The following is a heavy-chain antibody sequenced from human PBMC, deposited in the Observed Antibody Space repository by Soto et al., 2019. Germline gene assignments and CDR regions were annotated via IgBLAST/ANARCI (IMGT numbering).Heavy chain of an antibody. V-gene: IGHV3-21*01. D-gene: IGHD3-3*01. CDR2: ISSSSSYI. CDR3: ARDYDFWSGYYAYYYYYGMDV. Sequence: PGGSLRLSCAASGFTFSSYSMNWVRQAPGKGLEWVSSISSSSSYIYYADSVKGRFTISRDNAKNSLYLQMNSLRAEDTAVYYCARDYDFWSGYYAYYYYYGMDVWGQGTTVTVSS. J-gene: IGHJ6*02. CDR1: GFTFSSYS.